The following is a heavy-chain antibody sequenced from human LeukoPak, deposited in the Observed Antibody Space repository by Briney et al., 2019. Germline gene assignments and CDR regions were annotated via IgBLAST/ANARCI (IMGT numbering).Heavy chain of an antibody. D-gene: IGHD2-2*01. CDR3: AIGYCSSTSCSQRGLAEYFQH. CDR1: GGTFSSYA. J-gene: IGHJ1*01. Sequence: GSSVKVSCKASGGTFSSYAISWVRQALGQGLEWMGGIIPIFGTANYAQKFQGRVTITTDESTSTAYMELSSLRSEDTAVYYCAIGYCSSTSCSQRGLAEYFQHWGQGTLVTVSS. CDR2: IIPIFGTA. V-gene: IGHV1-69*05.